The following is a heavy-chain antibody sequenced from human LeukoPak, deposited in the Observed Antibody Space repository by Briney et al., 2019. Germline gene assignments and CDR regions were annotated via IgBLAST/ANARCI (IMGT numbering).Heavy chain of an antibody. J-gene: IGHJ4*02. CDR3: AGDELGDSSGWVHY. D-gene: IGHD6-19*01. V-gene: IGHV3-64*01. CDR2: ISSNGGST. CDR1: GFTFSSYA. Sequence: GGSLRLSCAASGFTFSSYAMHWVRQAPGKGLEYVSAISSNGGSTYYANSVKGRFTISRDNSKNTLYLQMGSLRAEDMAVYYCAGDELGDSSGWVHYWGQGTLVTVSS.